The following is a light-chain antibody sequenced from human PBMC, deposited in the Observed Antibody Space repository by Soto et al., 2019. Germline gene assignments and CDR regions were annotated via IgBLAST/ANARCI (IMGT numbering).Light chain of an antibody. CDR2: SAS. V-gene: IGKV3-20*01. J-gene: IGKJ2*01. CDR3: HQYGSSTPFT. CDR1: QSVSSTY. Sequence: EIVLTQSPGTLSLSPGERATLSCRASQSVSSTYLGWYQQKPGQAPRLLIYSASSRATGIPDRFSGSGSGTAFTLTISRLEPEDFAVYYCHQYGSSTPFTFGQGTKLEIK.